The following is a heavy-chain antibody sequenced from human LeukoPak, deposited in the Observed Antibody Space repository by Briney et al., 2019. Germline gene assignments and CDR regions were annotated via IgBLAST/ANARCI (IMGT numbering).Heavy chain of an antibody. D-gene: IGHD3-3*01. CDR2: IGYRGGSI. J-gene: IGHJ4*02. CDR3: AKEPPRLYDFWSGSHYFDC. V-gene: IGHV3-23*01. Sequence: PGGSLRLSCAASGFTFSNYAMSWVRQAPGKGLEWVSIIGYRGGSIYYAYSVQGRFTISRDNSKNTLYLQMNSLRAEDTAVYYCAKEPPRLYDFWSGSHYFDCWGQGTLVTVSS. CDR1: GFTFSNYA.